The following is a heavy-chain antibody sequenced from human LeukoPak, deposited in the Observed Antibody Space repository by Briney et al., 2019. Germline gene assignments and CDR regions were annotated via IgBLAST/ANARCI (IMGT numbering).Heavy chain of an antibody. CDR2: INDDGSAT. V-gene: IGHV3-74*01. CDR3: AREQDY. CDR1: GFTFSNYW. J-gene: IGHJ4*02. Sequence: GGSLRLSCAASGFTFSNYWMHWVRQVPGKGLVWVSRINDDGSATFYADSVKGRFTISRDNAKNTLFLQINSLRAEDTAVYYCAREQDYWGQGTLVTVSS.